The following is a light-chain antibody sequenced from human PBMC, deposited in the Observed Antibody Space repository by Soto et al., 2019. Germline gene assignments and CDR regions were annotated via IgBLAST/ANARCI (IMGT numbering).Light chain of an antibody. Sequence: QMTQSPSTLSASVGERVTITCRASQTIGAFLAWYQLKPGKAPNLLISKASNLQDGVPSRFSGSGSGTEFTLTITSLQPDDFATYYCQHYNSCAFGQGTKVEIK. V-gene: IGKV1-5*03. J-gene: IGKJ1*01. CDR3: QHYNSCA. CDR1: QTIGAF. CDR2: KAS.